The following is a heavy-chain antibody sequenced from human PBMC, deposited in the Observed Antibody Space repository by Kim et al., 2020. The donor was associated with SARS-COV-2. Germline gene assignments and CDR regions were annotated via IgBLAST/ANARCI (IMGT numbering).Heavy chain of an antibody. J-gene: IGHJ4*02. Sequence: GGSLRLSCAVSGLTFSEAWMNWVRQAPGKGLEWVGRIKSNTYGGTTDYAAPVKGRFTISRDDSKTTIYLQMNSLRTEDTAVYYCSTDPRWGYWGQGTLVT. V-gene: IGHV3-15*01. CDR2: IKSNTYGGTT. CDR3: STDPRWGY. D-gene: IGHD3-16*01. CDR1: GLTFSEAW.